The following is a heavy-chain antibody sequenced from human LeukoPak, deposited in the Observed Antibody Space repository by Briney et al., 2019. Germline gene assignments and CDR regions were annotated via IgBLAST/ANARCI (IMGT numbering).Heavy chain of an antibody. J-gene: IGHJ4*02. CDR2: ISYDGSNK. V-gene: IGHV3-30*18. Sequence: PGGSLRLSCAASGFTFSNYWMSWVRQAPGKGLEWVAVISYDGSNKYYVDSVKGRFTISRDNSKNTLYLQMNSLRPEDTAVYYCAKDPGFWSGYSDYWGQGTLVTVSS. CDR3: AKDPGFWSGYSDY. CDR1: GFTFSNYW. D-gene: IGHD3-3*01.